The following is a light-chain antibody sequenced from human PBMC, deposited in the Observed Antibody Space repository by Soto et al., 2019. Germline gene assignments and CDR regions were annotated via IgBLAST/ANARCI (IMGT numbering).Light chain of an antibody. V-gene: IGKV3-15*01. CDR2: AAS. Sequence: EVVWTQSPATQSVTLGETATLSCRASQSLYTNLAWYQHKPGQTPRVLIYAASTRATGIPGRFTGIGSGTEFTLTISSLQSEDFAVYYCQQYHQWPITFGQGTRLEI. CDR1: QSLYTN. J-gene: IGKJ5*01. CDR3: QQYHQWPIT.